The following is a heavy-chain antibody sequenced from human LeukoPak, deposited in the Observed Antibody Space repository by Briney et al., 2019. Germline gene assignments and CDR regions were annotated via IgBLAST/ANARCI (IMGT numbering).Heavy chain of an antibody. V-gene: IGHV4-39*07. Sequence: SETLSLTCTVSGGSISSSSYYWVWIRQPPGMGLDGIGSIYDSASTYYNRSLKSRVTISVDTSKNQFSLKLSSVTAADTAVYYCARLDFPSGSRLSPRGEVAFDIWGQGTMVTVSS. J-gene: IGHJ3*02. CDR3: ARLDFPSGSRLSPRGEVAFDI. CDR1: GGSISSSSYY. D-gene: IGHD3-16*01. CDR2: IYDSAST.